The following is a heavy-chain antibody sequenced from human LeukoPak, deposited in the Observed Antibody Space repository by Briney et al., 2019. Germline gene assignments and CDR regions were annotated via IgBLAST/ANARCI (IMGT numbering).Heavy chain of an antibody. V-gene: IGHV3-7*01. CDR3: ARVGDGWVYYYYMDV. CDR1: GFTFSSYW. J-gene: IGHJ6*03. Sequence: PGGSLRLSCAASGFTFSSYWMSWVRQAPGKGLERVANIKQDGSEKYYVDSVKGRFTISRDNAKNSLYLQMNSLRAEDTAVYYCARVGDGWVYYYYMDVWGKGTTVTVSS. CDR2: IKQDGSEK. D-gene: IGHD3-16*01.